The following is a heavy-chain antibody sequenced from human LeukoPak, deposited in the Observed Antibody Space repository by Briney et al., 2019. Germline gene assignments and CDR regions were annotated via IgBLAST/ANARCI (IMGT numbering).Heavy chain of an antibody. V-gene: IGHV6-1*01. Sequence: SQTLSLTCAISGDSVSSNSAAWNWIRQSPSRGLEWLGRTYYRSKWYNDYAVSVKSRITINPDTSKNQFPLQLNSVTPEDTAVYYCARETLPQWLVRAGWFDPWGQGTLVTVSS. D-gene: IGHD6-19*01. CDR3: ARETLPQWLVRAGWFDP. CDR2: TYYRSKWYN. J-gene: IGHJ5*02. CDR1: GDSVSSNSAA.